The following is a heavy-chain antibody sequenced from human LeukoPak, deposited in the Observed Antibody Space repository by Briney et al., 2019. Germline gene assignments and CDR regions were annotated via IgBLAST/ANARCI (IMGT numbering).Heavy chain of an antibody. J-gene: IGHJ5*02. D-gene: IGHD3-10*01. CDR2: INHSGST. CDR1: GGSFSGYY. CDR3: ARRQRGYSSGSYYKGNWFDP. V-gene: IGHV4-34*01. Sequence: SETLSLTCAVYGGSFSGYYWSWIRQPPGKGLEWIGEINHSGSTNYNPSLKSRVTISVDTSKNQFSLKLSSVTAADTAVYYCARRQRGYSSGSYYKGNWFDPWGQGTLVTVSS.